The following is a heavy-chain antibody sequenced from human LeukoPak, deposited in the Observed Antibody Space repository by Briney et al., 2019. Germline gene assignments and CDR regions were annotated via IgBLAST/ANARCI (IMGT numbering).Heavy chain of an antibody. Sequence: PGGSLRLSCAASGFTFSSYAMSWVRQAPGKGLEWVSAISGSGGSTYYADSVKGRFTISRDNSKNTLYLQMNSLRAEDTAVYYCASINWIVGATFLDYWGQGTLVTVSS. CDR2: ISGSGGST. D-gene: IGHD1-26*01. CDR3: ASINWIVGATFLDY. V-gene: IGHV3-23*01. J-gene: IGHJ4*02. CDR1: GFTFSSYA.